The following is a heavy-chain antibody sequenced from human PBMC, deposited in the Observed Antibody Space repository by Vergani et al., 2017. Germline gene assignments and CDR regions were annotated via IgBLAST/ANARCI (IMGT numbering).Heavy chain of an antibody. CDR1: GFTFSSYA. CDR3: AKGEGTGTTYYYYMDV. Sequence: EVQLLESGGGLVQPGGSLRLSCAASGFTFSSYAMSWVRQAPGKGLEWVSAISGSGGSTYYADSVKGRFTISRDNSKNTLYLQMNSLRAEDTAVYYCAKGEGTGTTYYYYMDVWGKGTTVTVSS. V-gene: IGHV3-23*01. D-gene: IGHD1/OR15-1a*01. CDR2: ISGSGGST. J-gene: IGHJ6*03.